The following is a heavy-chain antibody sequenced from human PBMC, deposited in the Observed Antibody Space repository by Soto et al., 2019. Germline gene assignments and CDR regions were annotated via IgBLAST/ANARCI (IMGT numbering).Heavy chain of an antibody. CDR2: ISYDGRET. V-gene: IGHV3-30-3*01. J-gene: IGHJ4*02. Sequence: GGSLRLSCVASGLTFNIFAFHWVRQAPGKGLEWLSVISYDGRETHYSESVKGRFTISRDSSTNTVYLEMNSLRYEDTAVYYCASDPLAVTGSFVDYWGQGTLVTVSS. CDR1: GLTFNIFA. D-gene: IGHD3-9*01. CDR3: ASDPLAVTGSFVDY.